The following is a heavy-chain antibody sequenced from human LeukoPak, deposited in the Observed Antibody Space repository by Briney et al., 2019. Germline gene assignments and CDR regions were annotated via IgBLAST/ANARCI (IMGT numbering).Heavy chain of an antibody. CDR3: AREVAAAGSNWFDP. V-gene: IGHV1-8*01. CDR1: GYTFTSYD. CDR2: MNPNSGNT. D-gene: IGHD6-13*01. J-gene: IGHJ5*02. Sequence: GASVKVSCKASGYTFTSYDINWVRQATGQGLEWMGWMNPNSGNTGYAQKFQGRVTMTRSTSLSTAYMELSSLRSEDTAVYYCAREVAAAGSNWFDPWGQGTLVTVSS.